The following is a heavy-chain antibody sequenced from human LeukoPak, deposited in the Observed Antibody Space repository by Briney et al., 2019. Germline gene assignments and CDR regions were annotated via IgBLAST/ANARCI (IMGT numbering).Heavy chain of an antibody. CDR2: IYPGDSDT. J-gene: IGHJ1*01. CDR1: GYSFTSYR. V-gene: IGHV5-51*01. D-gene: IGHD2-2*02. Sequence: GESLKISCKGSGYSFTSYRIGWVRQMPGKGLEWMGIIYPGDSDTRYSPSFQGQVTISADKSISTAYLQWSSLKASDTAMYYCARRYCSSTICDTYFEHWGQGTLVTVSS. CDR3: ARRYCSSTICDTYFEH.